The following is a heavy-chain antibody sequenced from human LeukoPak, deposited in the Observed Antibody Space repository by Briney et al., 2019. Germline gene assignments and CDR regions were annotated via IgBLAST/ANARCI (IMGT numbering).Heavy chain of an antibody. CDR3: ATGVGATFYYYYGMDV. Sequence: ASVKVFCKVSGYTLTELSMHWVRQAPGKGLEWMGGFDPEDGETIYAQKFQGRVTMTEDTSTDTAYMELSSLRSEDTAVYYCATGVGATFYYYYGMDVWGQGTTVTVSS. CDR2: FDPEDGET. J-gene: IGHJ6*02. V-gene: IGHV1-24*01. CDR1: GYTLTELS. D-gene: IGHD1-26*01.